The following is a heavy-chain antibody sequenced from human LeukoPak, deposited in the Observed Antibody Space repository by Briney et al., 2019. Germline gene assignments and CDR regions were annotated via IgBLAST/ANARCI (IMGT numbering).Heavy chain of an antibody. V-gene: IGHV4-4*02. Sequence: PSETLSLTCAVSGGSISSSNWWSWVGQPPGKGLEWIGEIYHSGSTNYNPSLKSRVTISLDTSKNQFSLKLSSVTAADSAVYYCARDLSLTTVAKWFDPWGQGTLVTVSS. CDR3: ARDLSLTTVAKWFDP. CDR1: GGSISSSNW. D-gene: IGHD4-11*01. CDR2: IYHSGST. J-gene: IGHJ5*02.